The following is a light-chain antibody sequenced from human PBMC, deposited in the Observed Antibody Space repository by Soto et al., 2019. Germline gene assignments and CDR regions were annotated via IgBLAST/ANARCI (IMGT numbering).Light chain of an antibody. Sequence: EIVLTQSPATLSLSPGERATLSCRASQSVSSYLAWYQQKPGQAPRLLIYDASNRATGIPARFSGSGSGTDFTLTISSLEPEHFAVYYCQQYGSSPRTFGQGTKVDIK. J-gene: IGKJ1*01. V-gene: IGKV3-11*01. CDR1: QSVSSY. CDR2: DAS. CDR3: QQYGSSPRT.